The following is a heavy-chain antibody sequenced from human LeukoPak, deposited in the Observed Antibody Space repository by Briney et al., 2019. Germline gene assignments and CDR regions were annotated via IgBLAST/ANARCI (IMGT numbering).Heavy chain of an antibody. CDR2: ISYDGSNK. CDR3: AKENRRYSSSWYGIDY. J-gene: IGHJ4*02. D-gene: IGHD6-13*01. V-gene: IGHV3-30*18. Sequence: HPGRSLRLSCAASGFTFSSYGMHWVRQAPGKGLEWVAVISYDGSNKYYADSVKGRFTISRDNSKNTLYLQMNSLRAEDTAVYYCAKENRRYSSSWYGIDYWGQGTLVTVSS. CDR1: GFTFSSYG.